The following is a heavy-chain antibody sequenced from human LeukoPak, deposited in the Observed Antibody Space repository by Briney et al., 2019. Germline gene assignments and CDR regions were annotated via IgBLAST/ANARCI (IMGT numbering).Heavy chain of an antibody. V-gene: IGHV3-30*04. CDR1: GFTFSSYA. J-gene: IGHJ6*03. CDR2: ISYDGSNK. CDR3: AKDGQVDGSGSYYKHYYYYMDV. D-gene: IGHD3-10*01. Sequence: PGGSLRLSCAASGFTFSSYAMHWVRQAPGKGLEWVAVISYDGSNKYYADSVKGRFTISRDNSKNTLYLQMNSLRAEDTAVYYCAKDGQVDGSGSYYKHYYYYMDVWGKGTTVTISS.